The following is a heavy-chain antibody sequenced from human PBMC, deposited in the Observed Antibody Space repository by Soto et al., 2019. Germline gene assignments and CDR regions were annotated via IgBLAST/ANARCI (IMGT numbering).Heavy chain of an antibody. V-gene: IGHV4-31*03. CDR3: ERDYSSSSRSYNWFDP. CDR1: GGSISSGGYY. J-gene: IGHJ5*02. Sequence: QVQLQESGPGLVKPSQTLSLTCTVSGGSISSGGYYWSWIRQHPGKGLEWIGYIYYSGSTYYNPSLNSRLTISVDTSKNQFSLKLSSVTAANTAVYYCERDYSSSSRSYNWFDPWGQGTLVTVSS. CDR2: IYYSGST. D-gene: IGHD6-6*01.